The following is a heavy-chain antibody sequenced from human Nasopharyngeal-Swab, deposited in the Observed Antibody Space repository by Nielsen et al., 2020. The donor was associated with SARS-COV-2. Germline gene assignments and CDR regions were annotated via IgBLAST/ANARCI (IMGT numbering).Heavy chain of an antibody. J-gene: IGHJ4*02. CDR1: GGTFSSYG. CDR3: ARVRRAGDSSGWYVFDY. V-gene: IGHV1-18*01. Sequence: ASVKVSCKASGGTFSSYGISWVRQAPGQGLEWMGWISAYNGNTNYAQKLQGRVTMTTDTSTSTAYMELRSLRSDDTAVYYCARVRRAGDSSGWYVFDYWGQGTLVTVSS. CDR2: ISAYNGNT. D-gene: IGHD6-19*01.